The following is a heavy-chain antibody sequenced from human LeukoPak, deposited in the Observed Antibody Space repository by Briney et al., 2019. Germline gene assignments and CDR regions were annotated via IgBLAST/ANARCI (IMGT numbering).Heavy chain of an antibody. CDR2: INPSGGST. CDR1: GYTFTGYY. V-gene: IGHV1-46*01. Sequence: ASVKVSCKASGYTFTGYYMHWVRQAPGQGLEWMGIINPSGGSTSYAQKFQGRVTMTRDTSTSTVYMELSSLRSEDTAVYYCARDSYYDFWSGYPKVAWFDPWGQGTLVTVSS. CDR3: ARDSYYDFWSGYPKVAWFDP. D-gene: IGHD3-3*01. J-gene: IGHJ5*02.